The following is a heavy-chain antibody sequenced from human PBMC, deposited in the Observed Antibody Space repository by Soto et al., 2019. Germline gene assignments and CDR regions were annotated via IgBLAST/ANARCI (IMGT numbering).Heavy chain of an antibody. J-gene: IGHJ4*02. V-gene: IGHV1-3*01. CDR3: ARGTQVLRYFDWTIGY. Sequence: ASVKVSCKASGYTFTSYAMHWVRQAPGQRLEWMGWINAGNGNTKYSQKFQGRVTITMDTSASTAYMELSSLRSEDTAVYYCARGTQVLRYFDWTIGYWGQGTLVTVSS. CDR2: INAGNGNT. D-gene: IGHD3-9*01. CDR1: GYTFTSYA.